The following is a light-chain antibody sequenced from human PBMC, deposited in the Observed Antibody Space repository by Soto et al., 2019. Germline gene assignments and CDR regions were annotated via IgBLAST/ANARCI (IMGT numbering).Light chain of an antibody. CDR1: QSVSIK. Sequence: MTQTPITKYLNPGVKATRSCRAIQSVSIKLAWYQQKPGQAPRLLIYGASSRATGIPDFFSGRGSATQFALTFSHLRSDDLAVYFCHHNMDSPPGWAIGRGTKVDIK. V-gene: IGKV3D-15*01. CDR2: GAS. CDR3: HHNMDSPPGWA. J-gene: IGKJ1*01.